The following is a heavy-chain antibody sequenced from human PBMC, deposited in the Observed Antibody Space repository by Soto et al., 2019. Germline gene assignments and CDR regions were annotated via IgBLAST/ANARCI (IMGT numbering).Heavy chain of an antibody. CDR2: ITSSSTI. J-gene: IGHJ5*02. Sequence: SVRRSCAASGFTCSTYSMNWDRQAPGKGLEWIAYITSSSTIFYADSVKGRFTISRDNAKNSLYLEMNSLRDEDTCVYYCARDNGIEGSFDPWGQGT. CDR3: ARDNGIEGSFDP. CDR1: GFTCSTYS. V-gene: IGHV3-48*02.